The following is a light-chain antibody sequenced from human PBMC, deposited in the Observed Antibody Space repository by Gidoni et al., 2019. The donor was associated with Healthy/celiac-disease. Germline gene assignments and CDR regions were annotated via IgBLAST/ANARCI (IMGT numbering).Light chain of an antibody. Sequence: EIVLTQSPGALSLSPGERATLSCRASQSVSSSYLAWYQQKPGQAPSLLIYGSSSMATGLPDRSSGSGSGTDFTLTISRLEPEDVAGYYCQQYGSSPWTCGQGTKVESK. CDR3: QQYGSSPWT. J-gene: IGKJ1*01. CDR1: QSVSSSY. V-gene: IGKV3-20*01. CDR2: GSS.